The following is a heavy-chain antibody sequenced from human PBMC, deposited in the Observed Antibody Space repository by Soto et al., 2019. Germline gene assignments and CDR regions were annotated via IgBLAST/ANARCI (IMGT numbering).Heavy chain of an antibody. J-gene: IGHJ6*02. CDR3: AKKIEAHGSGGGDV. D-gene: IGHD3-10*01. Sequence: EEQLVESGGAVVQPGGSLRLSCEASGFTFGSYTMHWVRQAPGKGLEWVSLISWNGGSSFYADSVKGRFTISRDNSRDPLYLQMTGRRPEDRPLYFCAKKIEAHGSGGGDVWGHGTTVTVSS. V-gene: IGHV3-43*01. CDR1: GFTFGSYT. CDR2: ISWNGGSS.